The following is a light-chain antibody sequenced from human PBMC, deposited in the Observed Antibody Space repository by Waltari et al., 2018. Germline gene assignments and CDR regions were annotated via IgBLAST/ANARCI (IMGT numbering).Light chain of an antibody. V-gene: IGLV1-40*01. Sequence: QSVLTQAPSVSGAPGQRVTIPCTAGDSNLAPVGFNWYQHLPGRVPKLPIYENTNRPSGVPDRFSGSKSGTSASLAIEGLQPEDEGDYYCQSYDNSLRGSVLFGGGTKVTV. CDR3: QSYDNSLRGSVL. J-gene: IGLJ3*02. CDR2: ENT. CDR1: DSNLAPVG.